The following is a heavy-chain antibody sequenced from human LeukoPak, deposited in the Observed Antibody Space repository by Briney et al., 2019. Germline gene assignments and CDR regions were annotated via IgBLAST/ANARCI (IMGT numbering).Heavy chain of an antibody. CDR2: INPNSGGT. Sequence: ASVKVSCKASGYTFTGYYIHWVRQAPGQGLAWMGWINPNSGGTNYAQKFQGRVTMTSDTSINTAYMELSRLTSDDTAVYYCARDRWLRLPDCWGQGTLVTVSS. J-gene: IGHJ4*02. V-gene: IGHV1-2*02. CDR1: GYTFTGYY. CDR3: ARDRWLRLPDC. D-gene: IGHD5-12*01.